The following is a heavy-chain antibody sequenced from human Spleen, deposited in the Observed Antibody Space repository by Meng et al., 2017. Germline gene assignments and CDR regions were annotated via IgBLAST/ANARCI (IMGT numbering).Heavy chain of an antibody. Sequence: GESLKISCKGSGYSFTSYWIGWVRQMPGKGLEWMGIIYPGDSDTRYSPSFQGQVAISADKSISTAYLQWSSLKASDTAMYYCARVIYTPEPGMDVWGQGTTVTVSS. CDR2: IYPGDSDT. D-gene: IGHD2-15*01. V-gene: IGHV5-51*01. CDR3: ARVIYTPEPGMDV. CDR1: GYSFTSYW. J-gene: IGHJ6*02.